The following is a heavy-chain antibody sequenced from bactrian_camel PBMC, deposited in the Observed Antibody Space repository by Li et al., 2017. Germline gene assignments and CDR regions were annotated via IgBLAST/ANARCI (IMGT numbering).Heavy chain of an antibody. CDR1: GFTGFTFDEYT. V-gene: IGHV3-1*01. CDR3: AARGPYCYTKLSVRDFTY. CDR2: IGGISNTGAST. Sequence: VQPGGSLRLSRAASGFTGFTFDEYTMGWVRQAPGKGLEWVSGIGGISNTGASTYYADSVKGRFTISRDNAKNTVYLQMNSLKPEDTAMYYCAARGPYCYTKLSVRDFTYWGQGTQVTVS. D-gene: IGHD2*01. J-gene: IGHJ6*01.